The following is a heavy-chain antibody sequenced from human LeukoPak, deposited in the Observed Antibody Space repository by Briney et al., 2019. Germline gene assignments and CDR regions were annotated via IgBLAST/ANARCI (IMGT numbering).Heavy chain of an antibody. D-gene: IGHD2-2*01. Sequence: SETLSLTCTVSGGSISSYYWSWIRQPPGKGLEWIGYIYYSGSTNYNPSLKSRVTISVDTSKNQFSLKLSSVTAADTAVYYCARKKGTVIVVVPAAPFDYWGQGTLVTVSS. V-gene: IGHV4-59*01. CDR3: ARKKGTVIVVVPAAPFDY. CDR2: IYYSGST. CDR1: GGSISSYY. J-gene: IGHJ4*02.